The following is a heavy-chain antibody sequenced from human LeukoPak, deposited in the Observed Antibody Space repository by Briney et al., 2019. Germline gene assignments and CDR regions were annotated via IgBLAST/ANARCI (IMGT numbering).Heavy chain of an antibody. CDR1: GASVNSGNYY. D-gene: IGHD6-13*01. Sequence: SETLSLTCTVSGASVNSGNYYWSWLRQPRGKGLEWIGYIYYSGSTNYNPSLKSRVTISVDTSKNQFSLKLSSVTAADTAVYYCARDRFVSNWFYYYGMDVWGQGTTVTVSS. CDR3: ARDRFVSNWFYYYGMDV. CDR2: IYYSGST. V-gene: IGHV4-61*01. J-gene: IGHJ6*02.